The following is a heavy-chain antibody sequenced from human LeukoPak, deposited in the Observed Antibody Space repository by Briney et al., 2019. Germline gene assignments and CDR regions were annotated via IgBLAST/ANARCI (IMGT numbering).Heavy chain of an antibody. CDR2: ISAYNGNT. CDR1: GYTFTSYG. CDR3: ARGWVETSSWEEYFDY. D-gene: IGHD6-13*01. V-gene: IGHV1-18*01. J-gene: IGHJ4*02. Sequence: ASVKVSCKASGYTFTSYGISWVRQAPGQGLEWMGWISAYNGNTNYAQKLQGRVTMTTDTSTSTAYMELRSLRSDDTAVYYCARGWVETSSWEEYFDYWGQGTLVTASS.